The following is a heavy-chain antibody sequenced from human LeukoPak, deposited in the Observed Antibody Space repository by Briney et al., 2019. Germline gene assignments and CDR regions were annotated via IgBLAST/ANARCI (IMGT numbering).Heavy chain of an antibody. J-gene: IGHJ3*02. CDR1: GYTFIDYY. CDR2: INPNSGGT. CDR3: ARSGSRGRSYDDAFDI. Sequence: WASVKVSCKASGYTFIDYYIHWVRQATGQGLEWLGWINPNSGGTNYAQKVQGRVNLIRETSINTAYMELSRLTSDDTALYYCARSGSRGRSYDDAFDIWGKGTMVTVSS. D-gene: IGHD3-16*01. V-gene: IGHV1-2*02.